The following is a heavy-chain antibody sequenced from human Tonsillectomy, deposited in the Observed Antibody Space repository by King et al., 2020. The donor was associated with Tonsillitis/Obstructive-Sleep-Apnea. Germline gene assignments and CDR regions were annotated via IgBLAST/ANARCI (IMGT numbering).Heavy chain of an antibody. V-gene: IGHV1-46*01. Sequence: VQLVESGAEVKKPGASVKISCKASGYTFTNYYIHWVRQAPGQGLEWMGLINASGGSTSSAQRFQGRLTMTRDTSTGTAYMELSSLRSEDTAVYYCARGRHDYSNYWGQGTLVTVSS. J-gene: IGHJ4*02. D-gene: IGHD4-11*01. CDR2: INASGGST. CDR1: GYTFTNYY. CDR3: ARGRHDYSNY.